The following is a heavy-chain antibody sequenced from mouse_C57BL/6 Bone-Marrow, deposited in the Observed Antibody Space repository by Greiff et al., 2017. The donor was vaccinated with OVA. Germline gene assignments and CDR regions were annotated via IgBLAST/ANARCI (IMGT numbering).Heavy chain of an antibody. CDR1: GYTFTDYY. V-gene: IGHV1-26*01. CDR2: INPNNGGT. D-gene: IGHD2-5*01. CDR3: AEGDSNYEY. Sequence: EVQLQQSGPELVKPGASVKISCKASGYTFTDYYMNWVKQSHGKSLEWIGDINPNNGGTSYNQNVKGQSTLTVAKSSTTVYMELRSLTSEDSAVYYSAEGDSNYEYRGQGTTLTVSS. J-gene: IGHJ2*01.